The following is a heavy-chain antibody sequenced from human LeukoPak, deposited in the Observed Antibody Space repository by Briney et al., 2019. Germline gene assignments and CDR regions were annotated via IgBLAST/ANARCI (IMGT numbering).Heavy chain of an antibody. CDR2: IYYSGST. CDR1: GGSFSGYY. V-gene: IGHV4-34*01. J-gene: IGHJ5*02. D-gene: IGHD3-10*01. Sequence: PSETLSLTCAVYGGSFSGYYWSWIRQPPGKGLEWIGSIYYSGSTYYNPSLKSRVTISVDTSKNQFSLKLSSVTAADTAVYYCARGGTYYYGSGSYYGAWGQGTLVTVSS. CDR3: ARGGTYYYGSGSYYGA.